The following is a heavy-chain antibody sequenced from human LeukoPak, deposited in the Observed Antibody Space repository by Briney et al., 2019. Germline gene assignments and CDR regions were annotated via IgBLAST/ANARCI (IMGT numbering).Heavy chain of an antibody. CDR3: ARAPARVLEWLRIRNWFDP. V-gene: IGHV1-2*02. CDR2: INPNSGGT. D-gene: IGHD3-3*01. Sequence: GASVKVSCKASGYTFTGYYMHWVRQAPGQGLEWMGWINPNSGGTNYAQKFQGRVTMTRDTSISTAYMELSRLRSEDTAVYYCARAPARVLEWLRIRNWFDPWGQGTLVTVSS. J-gene: IGHJ5*02. CDR1: GYTFTGYY.